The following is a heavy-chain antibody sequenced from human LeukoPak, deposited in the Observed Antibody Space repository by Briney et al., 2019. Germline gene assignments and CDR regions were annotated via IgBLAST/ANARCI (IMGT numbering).Heavy chain of an antibody. CDR3: ARDHFDFWSGYSATYFDY. V-gene: IGHV1-2*02. Sequence: GASVKVSCKASGYTFTGYYMHWVRQAPGQGLEWMGWINPNSGGTNYEQKFQGRVTMTRDPSISTAYMELSRLSSDDTAVYYCARDHFDFWSGYSATYFDYWGQGTLVTVSS. D-gene: IGHD3-3*01. CDR1: GYTFTGYY. CDR2: INPNSGGT. J-gene: IGHJ4*02.